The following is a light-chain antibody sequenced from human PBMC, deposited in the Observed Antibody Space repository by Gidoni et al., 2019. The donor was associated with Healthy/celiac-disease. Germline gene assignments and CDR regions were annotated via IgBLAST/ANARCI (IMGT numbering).Light chain of an antibody. CDR1: SLRSYY. V-gene: IGLV3-19*01. CDR3: NSRDSSGNHLV. J-gene: IGLJ3*02. CDR2: GKN. Sequence: SSELTQDPAVSVALGQTGRITCQGGSLRSYYTSWYQQKPGQAPILVIYGKNNRPSGVPDRFSGSRSENTASLTITGAQAEDEADYYCNSRDSSGNHLVFGGGTKLTVL.